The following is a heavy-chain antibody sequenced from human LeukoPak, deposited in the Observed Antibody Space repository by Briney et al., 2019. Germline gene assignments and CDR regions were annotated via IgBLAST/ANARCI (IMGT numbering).Heavy chain of an antibody. Sequence: GGSLRLSCAASGFTFSTYAMSWVRQAPGKGLEWVSAISGSGATTYYADSVKGRFTISRDNSKNTLYLQMNSLRAEDTAVYYCARLSSWYGYFDYWGQGTLVTVSS. J-gene: IGHJ4*02. CDR2: ISGSGATT. V-gene: IGHV3-23*01. CDR1: GFTFSTYA. CDR3: ARLSSWYGYFDY. D-gene: IGHD6-13*01.